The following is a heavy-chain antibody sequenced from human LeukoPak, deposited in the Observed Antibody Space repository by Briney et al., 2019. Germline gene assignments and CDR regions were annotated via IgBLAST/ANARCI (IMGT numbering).Heavy chain of an antibody. CDR3: TTGGHIVVVTAIVADNWFDP. Sequence: PGGSLRLSCAASGCTFSNAWMSWDRQAPGKGLEWVGRIKSKTDGGTTDYAAPVKGRFTISRDDSKNTLYLQMNSLKTEDTAVYYCTTGGHIVVVTAIVADNWFDPWGQGTLVTVSS. CDR2: IKSKTDGGTT. J-gene: IGHJ5*02. CDR1: GCTFSNAW. D-gene: IGHD2-21*02. V-gene: IGHV3-15*01.